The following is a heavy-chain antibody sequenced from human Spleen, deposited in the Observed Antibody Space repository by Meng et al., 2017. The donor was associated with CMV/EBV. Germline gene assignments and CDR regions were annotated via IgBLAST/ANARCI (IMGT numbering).Heavy chain of an antibody. CDR3: ARIERRRILKYCGSDCSTTDY. Sequence: QVQLQESGPGLVQPSGPLSLTFAVSGGSISSSKLWTWFRQVPGKGLEWFGDIYHSGSNNYNPPLKSRVTISVDKFNNQFSIQLRSVNAPDTAVYYCARIERRRILKYCGSDCSTTDYWGQGTLVTVSS. V-gene: IGHV4-4*02. CDR1: GGSISSSKL. D-gene: IGHD2-21*02. CDR2: IYHSGSN. J-gene: IGHJ4*02.